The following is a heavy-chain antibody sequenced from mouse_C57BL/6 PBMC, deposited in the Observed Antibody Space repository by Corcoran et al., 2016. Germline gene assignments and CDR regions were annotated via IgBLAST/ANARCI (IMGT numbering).Heavy chain of an antibody. CDR1: GYTFTDYN. CDR3: ARWDGNYERWYFDV. CDR2: INPNNGGT. V-gene: IGHV1-18*01. D-gene: IGHD2-1*01. Sequence: EVQLQQSGPELVKPGASVKIPCKASGYTFTDYNMDWVKQSHGKSLEWIGDINPNNGGTIYNQKFKGKATLTVDKSSSTAYMELRSLTSEDTAVYYCARWDGNYERWYFDVWGTGTTVTVSS. J-gene: IGHJ1*03.